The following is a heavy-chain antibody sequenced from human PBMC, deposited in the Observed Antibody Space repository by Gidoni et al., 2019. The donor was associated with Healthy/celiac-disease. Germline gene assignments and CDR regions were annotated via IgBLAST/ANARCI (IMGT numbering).Heavy chain of an antibody. CDR3: ARDTGELPITGVFDY. D-gene: IGHD1-26*01. J-gene: IGHJ4*02. Sequence: QVQLVESGGGVVQPGRSLRLSCAASGFTFSSYAMHWVRQAPGKGLEWVAVISYDGSNKYYADSVKGRFTISRDNSKNTLYLQMNSRRAEDTAVYYCARDTGELPITGVFDYWGQGTLVTVSS. V-gene: IGHV3-30*16. CDR2: ISYDGSNK. CDR1: GFTFSSYA.